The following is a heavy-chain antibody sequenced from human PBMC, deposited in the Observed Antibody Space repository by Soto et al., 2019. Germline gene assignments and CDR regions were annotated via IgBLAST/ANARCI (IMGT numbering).Heavy chain of an antibody. V-gene: IGHV4-59*12. J-gene: IGHJ4*02. D-gene: IGHD1-20*01. CDR2: IYYSGST. CDR3: ARASYNWNDTYYFDY. Sequence: SETLSLTCTVSGGSMSFYYWSWIRQPPGEGLEWIGYIYYSGSTEYNPSLKSRVTISVDTSKSQFSLKLSSVTAADTAVYYCARASYNWNDTYYFDYWGQGTLVTVS. CDR1: GGSMSFYY.